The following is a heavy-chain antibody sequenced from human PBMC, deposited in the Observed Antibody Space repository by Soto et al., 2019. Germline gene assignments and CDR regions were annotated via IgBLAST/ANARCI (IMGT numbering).Heavy chain of an antibody. D-gene: IGHD3-3*01. CDR3: ARDRSGYYDFWSGYYFDY. J-gene: IGHJ4*02. CDR1: GGSFSGYY. Sequence: SQTLSLTCAVYGGSFSGYYWSWIRQPPGKGLEWIGEINHSGSTNYNPSLKSRVTISVDTSKNQFSLELSSVTAADTAVYYCARDRSGYYDFWSGYYFDYWGQGTLVTVSS. CDR2: INHSGST. V-gene: IGHV4-34*01.